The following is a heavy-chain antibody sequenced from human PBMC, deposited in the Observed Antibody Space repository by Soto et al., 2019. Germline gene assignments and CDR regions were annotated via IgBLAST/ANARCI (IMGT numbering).Heavy chain of an antibody. J-gene: IGHJ3*02. CDR3: ARHHSKYYDFWSGSPHAFDI. CDR1: GGSISSYY. Sequence: QVQLQESGPGLVKPSETLSLTCTVSGGSISSYYWSWIRQPPGKGLEWIGYIYYSGSTNYNPSLKSRVTISVDTSKNQFSLKLSSVTAADTAVYYCARHHSKYYDFWSGSPHAFDIWGQGTMVTVSS. D-gene: IGHD3-3*01. CDR2: IYYSGST. V-gene: IGHV4-59*08.